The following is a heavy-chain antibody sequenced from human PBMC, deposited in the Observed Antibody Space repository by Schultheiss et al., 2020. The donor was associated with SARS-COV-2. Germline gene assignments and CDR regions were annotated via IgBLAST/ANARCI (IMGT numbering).Heavy chain of an antibody. J-gene: IGHJ4*02. D-gene: IGHD2-2*02. CDR2: IWYDGSNK. CDR1: GFTVSSNY. CDR3: TRPESRGLGYCSSTSCYTG. V-gene: IGHV3-41*02. Sequence: GGSLRLSCAASGFTVSSNYMSWVRQAPGKGLEWVAVIWYDGSNKYYADSVKGRFTISRDNSKSMLYLQMDSLKAKDTAMYYCTRPESRGLGYCSSTSCYTGWGQGTLVTVSS.